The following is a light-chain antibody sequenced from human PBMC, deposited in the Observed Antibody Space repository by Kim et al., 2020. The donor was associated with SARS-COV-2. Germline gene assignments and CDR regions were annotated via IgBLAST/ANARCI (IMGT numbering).Light chain of an antibody. J-gene: IGLJ3*02. CDR2: YDS. CDR1: NIGSKS. CDR3: QVWDSSSDHWV. V-gene: IGLV3-21*04. Sequence: QGKTARITWGGNNIGSKSVPWYQQKPGQAPVLVIYYDSDRPSGIPQRFSGSNSGNTATLTISRVEAGDEADYYCQVWDSSSDHWVFGGGTQLTVL.